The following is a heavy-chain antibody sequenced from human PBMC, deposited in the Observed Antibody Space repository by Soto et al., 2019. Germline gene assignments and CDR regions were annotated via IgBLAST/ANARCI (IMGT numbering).Heavy chain of an antibody. CDR2: IYPGDSNT. Sequence: LGESLKISCKGSGYSFTNYWIGWVRQIPGKGLEWMGIIYPGDSNTRYSPSFQGQVTISADKSISTAYLQWSSLKASDTAMYYCARQGFCSSTSCYTVDYWGQGTRVTVSS. V-gene: IGHV5-51*01. J-gene: IGHJ4*02. CDR1: GYSFTNYW. CDR3: ARQGFCSSTSCYTVDY. D-gene: IGHD2-2*02.